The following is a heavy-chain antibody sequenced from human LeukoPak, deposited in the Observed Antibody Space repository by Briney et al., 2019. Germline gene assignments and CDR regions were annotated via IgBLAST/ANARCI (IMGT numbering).Heavy chain of an antibody. CDR1: GYIFISYY. D-gene: IGHD4-11*01. V-gene: IGHV1-46*01. CDR2: INLSGGST. Sequence: ASMKVSCKASGYIFISYYMHWVRQAPGQGLEWVGVINLSGGSTSYAQKLQGRVTMTRDTSTSTVYMELSSLRSEDTAVYYCARGEPDYTNWFDPWGQGTLVTVSS. J-gene: IGHJ5*02. CDR3: ARGEPDYTNWFDP.